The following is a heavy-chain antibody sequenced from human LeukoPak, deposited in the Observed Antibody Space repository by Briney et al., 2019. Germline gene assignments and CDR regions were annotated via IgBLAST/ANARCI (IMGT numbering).Heavy chain of an antibody. CDR1: GFPFSIYT. D-gene: IGHD2-15*01. V-gene: IGHV3-21*01. CDR3: AADYYCSGGSCYPPD. J-gene: IGHJ4*02. CDR2: ISGSSNDI. Sequence: GGSLRLSCAASGFPFSIYTMNWVRQAPGKGLEWVSSISGSSNDIYYADSVKGRFTISRDNAKNSLYLQMNSLRAEDTAVYYCAADYYCSGGSCYPPDWGQGTLVTVSS.